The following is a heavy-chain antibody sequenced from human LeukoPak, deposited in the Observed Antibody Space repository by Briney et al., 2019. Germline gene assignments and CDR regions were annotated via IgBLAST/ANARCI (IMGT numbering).Heavy chain of an antibody. J-gene: IGHJ6*02. V-gene: IGHV3-23*01. CDR2: ISTSGDST. CDR1: GFTFSNYA. Sequence: QPGGSLRLSCTASGFTFSNYAMNCGRQAPGRGLEWVSSISTSGDSTYYADSVKGRFTISRDNSKNTLSLQMNSLRVEDTAVYYCAKDRLVIYYYGMDVWGQGTTVTVSS. D-gene: IGHD6-6*01. CDR3: AKDRLVIYYYGMDV.